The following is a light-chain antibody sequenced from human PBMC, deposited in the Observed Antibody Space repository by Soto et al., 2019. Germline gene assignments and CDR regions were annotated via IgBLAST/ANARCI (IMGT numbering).Light chain of an antibody. V-gene: IGKV3-15*01. Sequence: EIVMTQSPATLSVSPGERATLSCRARQSVSSNLAWYQQKPGQAPRLLIYGESTRATGIPARSSGSGSGTEFTLTISSRQSEDFAVYYCQQYNNWPLYTFRRGTKLEIK. CDR1: QSVSSN. J-gene: IGKJ2*01. CDR3: QQYNNWPLYT. CDR2: GES.